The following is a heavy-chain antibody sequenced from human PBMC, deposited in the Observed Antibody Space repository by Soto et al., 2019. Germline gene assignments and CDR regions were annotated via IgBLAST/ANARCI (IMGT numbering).Heavy chain of an antibody. D-gene: IGHD3-10*01. J-gene: IGHJ6*03. CDR3: AKAISGEFYYYYYMDV. Sequence: GGSLRLSCAASGFTFSSYAMSWVRQATGKGLEWVSAISGSGGSTYYADSVKGRFTISRDNSKNTLYLQMNSLRAEDTAVYYCAKAISGEFYYYYYMDVWGKGTTVTVSS. V-gene: IGHV3-23*01. CDR1: GFTFSSYA. CDR2: ISGSGGST.